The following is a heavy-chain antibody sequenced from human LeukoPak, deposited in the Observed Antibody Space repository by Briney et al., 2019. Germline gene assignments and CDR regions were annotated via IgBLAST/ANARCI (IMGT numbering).Heavy chain of an antibody. Sequence: SETLPLTCAVYGGSFSGYYWSWIRQPPGKGLEWIGEINHSGSTNYNPSLKSRVTISVDTSKNQFSLKLSSVTAADTAVYYCARGGNYYDEYFQHWGQGTLVTVSS. CDR1: GGSFSGYY. CDR3: ARGGNYYDEYFQH. J-gene: IGHJ1*01. V-gene: IGHV4-34*01. D-gene: IGHD3-22*01. CDR2: INHSGST.